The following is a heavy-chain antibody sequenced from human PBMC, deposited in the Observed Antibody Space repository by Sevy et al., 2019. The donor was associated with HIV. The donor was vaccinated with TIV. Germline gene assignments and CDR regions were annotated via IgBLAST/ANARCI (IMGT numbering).Heavy chain of an antibody. CDR3: VRDSGSYSLFDY. J-gene: IGHJ4*02. V-gene: IGHV3-74*01. CDR1: GFTFSKSW. D-gene: IGHD3-10*01. Sequence: GGLRLSCTASGFTFSKSWMHWVRQVPGKGLQWVSGVKTDGSGTIYADSVKGRFIISRDNAKNTVYLQMNSLRAEDTAVYFCVRDSGSYSLFDYWGQGTLVTVSS. CDR2: VKTDGSGT.